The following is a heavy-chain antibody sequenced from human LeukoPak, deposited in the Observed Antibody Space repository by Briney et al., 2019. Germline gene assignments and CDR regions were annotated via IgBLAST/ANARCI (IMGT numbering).Heavy chain of an antibody. D-gene: IGHD3-10*01. J-gene: IGHJ3*02. CDR2: ISYDGSNK. CDR1: GFTFSSYA. CDR3: ARVGLGYYYGSGSYYNAAFDI. Sequence: GGSLRLSCAASGFTFSSYAMHWVRQAPGKGLEWVAVISYDGSNKYYADSVKGRFTISRDNSKNTLYLQMNSLRAEDTAVYYCARVGLGYYYGSGSYYNAAFDIWGQGTMVTVSS. V-gene: IGHV3-30-3*01.